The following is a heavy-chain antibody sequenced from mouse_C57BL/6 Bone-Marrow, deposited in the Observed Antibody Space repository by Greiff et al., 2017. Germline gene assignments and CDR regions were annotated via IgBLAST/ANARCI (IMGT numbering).Heavy chain of an antibody. J-gene: IGHJ2*01. V-gene: IGHV1-64*01. D-gene: IGHD1-1*01. CDR1: GYTFTSYW. CDR3: ARELLRSWYFDY. CDR2: IHPNSGST. Sequence: QVQLQQSGAELVKPGASVKLSCKASGYTFTSYWMHWVKQRPGQGLEWIGMIHPNSGSTNYNEKFKSKATLTVDKSSSTAYMQRSSLTSEDSAVYYGARELLRSWYFDYWGQGTTLTVSS.